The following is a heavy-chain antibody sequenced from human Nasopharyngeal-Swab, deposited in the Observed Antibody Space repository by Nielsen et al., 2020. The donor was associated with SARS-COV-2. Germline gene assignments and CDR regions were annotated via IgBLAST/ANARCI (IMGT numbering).Heavy chain of an antibody. D-gene: IGHD3/OR15-3a*01. CDR3: AKDMEEDWLLSPIDY. Sequence: GESLKISCAASGFTFSNYAMSWVRQAPGKGLEWVSTISGGGITYYADSVKGRFTISRDNSKNTLYLQMNSLRAEDTAVYYCAKDMEEDWLLSPIDYWGQGTLVTVSS. V-gene: IGHV3-23*01. CDR1: GFTFSNYA. J-gene: IGHJ4*02. CDR2: ISGGGIT.